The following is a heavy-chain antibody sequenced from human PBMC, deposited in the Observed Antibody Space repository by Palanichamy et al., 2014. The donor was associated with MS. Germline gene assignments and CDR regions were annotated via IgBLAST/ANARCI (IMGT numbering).Heavy chain of an antibody. Sequence: QVQLVESGGGVVQPGRSLRLSCAASGFTFSSYGMHWVRQAPGKGLEWVAVISYDGSNKYYADSVKGRFTISRDNSKNTLYLQMNSLRAEDTAVYYCAKVRCSSTSCPNWFDPWGQGTLVTVSS. CDR3: AKVRCSSTSCPNWFDP. CDR1: GFTFSSYG. CDR2: ISYDGSNK. V-gene: IGHV3-30*18. D-gene: IGHD2-2*01. J-gene: IGHJ5*02.